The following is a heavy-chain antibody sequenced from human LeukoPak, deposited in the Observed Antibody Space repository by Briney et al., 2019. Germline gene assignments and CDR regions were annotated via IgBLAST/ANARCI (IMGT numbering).Heavy chain of an antibody. Sequence: PSETLSLTCTVSGGSISSGGYYWSWIRQHPGRGLEWIGYIYYSGSTHYNPSLKSRVTISVDTSKNQFSLKLSSVTAADTAVYYCARDMTDWWFDPWGQGTLVTVSS. D-gene: IGHD3-9*01. CDR1: GGSISSGGYY. V-gene: IGHV4-31*03. J-gene: IGHJ5*02. CDR2: IYYSGST. CDR3: ARDMTDWWFDP.